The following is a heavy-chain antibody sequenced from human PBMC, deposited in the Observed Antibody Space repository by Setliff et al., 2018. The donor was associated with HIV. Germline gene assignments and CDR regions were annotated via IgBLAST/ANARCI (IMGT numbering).Heavy chain of an antibody. V-gene: IGHV1-18*01. J-gene: IGHJ5*02. Sequence: ASVKVSCKASGYTFINYGISWVRQAPGQGLEWMGWISAYNGNTNYAQKFQGRVTMTRDTSISTAYMELSSLRSDDPAVYYCARGQGGFGELLYTWGQGTLVTVSS. CDR3: ARGQGGFGELLYT. CDR2: ISAYNGNT. CDR1: GYTFINYG. D-gene: IGHD3-10*01.